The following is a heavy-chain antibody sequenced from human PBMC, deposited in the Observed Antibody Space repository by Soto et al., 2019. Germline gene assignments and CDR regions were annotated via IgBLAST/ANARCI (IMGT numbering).Heavy chain of an antibody. CDR1: GFTFSSYA. Sequence: GGSLRLSCAASGFTFSSYAMSWVRQAPGKGLEWVSAISGSGGSTYYADSVKGRFTISRDNSKNTLYLQMNSLRAEDTAVYYYAKDQSQIGYCSGGSCCHLGYYYGMDVWGQGTTVTVSS. CDR3: AKDQSQIGYCSGGSCCHLGYYYGMDV. D-gene: IGHD2-15*01. J-gene: IGHJ6*02. V-gene: IGHV3-23*01. CDR2: ISGSGGST.